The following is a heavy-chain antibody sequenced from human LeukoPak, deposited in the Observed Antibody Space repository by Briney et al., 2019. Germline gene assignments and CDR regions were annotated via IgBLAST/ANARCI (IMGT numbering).Heavy chain of an antibody. J-gene: IGHJ4*02. D-gene: IGHD3-10*01. CDR3: ARGVRITMVRGAVHDY. Sequence: SETLSLTCAVYVGSFSGYYWSWIRQPPGKGLEWVGEINHSGSTNYNPSLKSRVTISVDTSKNQFSLKLSSATAADTAVYYCARGVRITMVRGAVHDYWGQGTLVTVSS. CDR2: INHSGST. CDR1: VGSFSGYY. V-gene: IGHV4-34*01.